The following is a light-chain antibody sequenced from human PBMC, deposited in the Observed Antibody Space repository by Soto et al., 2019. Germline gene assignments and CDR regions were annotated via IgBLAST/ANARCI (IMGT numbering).Light chain of an antibody. CDR3: QVRTNWSIA. CDR1: QSVGSD. Sequence: EIVMTQSPATLSVSPGERATLSFRASQSVGSDLAWYQQKPGQAPRLVIYDASNRATGIPARFSGTGSGTDFTLTINNLEPEDFAVYYCQVRTNWSIAFGRGTRLEI. J-gene: IGKJ5*01. V-gene: IGKV3-11*01. CDR2: DAS.